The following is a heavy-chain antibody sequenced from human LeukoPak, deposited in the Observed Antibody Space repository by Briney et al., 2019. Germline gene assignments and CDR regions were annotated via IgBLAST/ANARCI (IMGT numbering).Heavy chain of an antibody. V-gene: IGHV4-59*01. CDR3: AREDSTLGIDY. CDR1: GESINNYY. CDR2: IYYVGST. J-gene: IGHJ4*02. Sequence: PPETLSLTCTVSGESINNYYWTWIRQPPGKGLEWIGYIYYVGSTNYNPSLKSRVTISADMSKNQFSLKLSSVTAADTAVYYCAREDSTLGIDYWGQGTLVTVSS. D-gene: IGHD2/OR15-2a*01.